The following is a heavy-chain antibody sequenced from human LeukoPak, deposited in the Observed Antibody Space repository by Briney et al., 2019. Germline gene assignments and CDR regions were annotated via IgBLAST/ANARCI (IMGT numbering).Heavy chain of an antibody. CDR3: ARASPGSAYDSFDI. D-gene: IGHD6-13*01. CDR2: INSNTGGT. CDR1: GGTFSSYA. J-gene: IGHJ3*02. V-gene: IGHV1-2*06. Sequence: ASVKVSCKASGGTFSSYAISWVRQAPGQGLEWVGRINSNTGGTNYAQNFQGRVTMTRDTSVSTVYMDLSSLRSDDTAVYYCARASPGSAYDSFDIWGQGTMVTVSS.